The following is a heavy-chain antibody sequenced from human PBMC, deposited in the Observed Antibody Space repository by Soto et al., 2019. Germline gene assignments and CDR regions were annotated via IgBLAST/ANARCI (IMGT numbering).Heavy chain of an antibody. CDR1: EGSMYTFE. D-gene: IGHD5-12*01. CDR3: AREGSYSAYNFAHGIQLWSFDF. J-gene: IGHJ4*02. Sequence: SETLCLSTTVSEGSMYTFELALARQPAGQGLDWFGRIFSGGSTSFTPSLESRVAMSVDTSKNHFSLNLSSVTAADMAVYYCAREGSYSAYNFAHGIQLWSFDFWGQGPLVPVSS. CDR2: IFSGGST. V-gene: IGHV4-4*07.